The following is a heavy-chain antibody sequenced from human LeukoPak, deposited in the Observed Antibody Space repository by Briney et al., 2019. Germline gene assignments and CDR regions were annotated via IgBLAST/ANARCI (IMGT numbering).Heavy chain of an antibody. CDR2: IYTSGST. D-gene: IGHD2-2*01. Sequence: PSETLSLTCTVSGGSISSYYWSWIRQPAGKGLEWIGRIYTSGSTNYNPSLKSRVTMSVDTSKNQFSLKLSSVTAADTAVYYCARHMAPFSHYIVVVPAALELWGQGTLVTVSS. CDR1: GGSISSYY. J-gene: IGHJ4*02. CDR3: ARHMAPFSHYIVVVPAALEL. V-gene: IGHV4-4*07.